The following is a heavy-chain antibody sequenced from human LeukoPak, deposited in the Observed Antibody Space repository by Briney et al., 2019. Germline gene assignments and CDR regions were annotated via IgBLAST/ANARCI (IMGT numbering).Heavy chain of an antibody. CDR1: GGSVSSGSYY. CDR2: IYYSGST. V-gene: IGHV4-61*01. J-gene: IGHJ6*02. CDR3: ASTVVTPHLTYGMDV. Sequence: PSETLSLTCTVSGGSVSSGSYYWSWIRQPPGKGLEWIGYIYYSGSTNYNPSLKSRVTISVDTSKNQFSLKLSSVTAADTGVYYCASTVVTPHLTYGMDVWGQGTTVTVSS. D-gene: IGHD4-23*01.